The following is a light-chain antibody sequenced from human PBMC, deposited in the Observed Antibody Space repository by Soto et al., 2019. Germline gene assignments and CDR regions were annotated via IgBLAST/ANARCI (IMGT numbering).Light chain of an antibody. Sequence: QSALTQPPSASGAPGQRVTISCSGSSSNFGRNTVSWYQQLPGTDPRLLIYTNDQRPSGVPDRLSGSTSGTSASLAIIWLQYEEEADYYCAAWDDNRNGVVFGGGTQLTVL. CDR1: SSNFGRNT. CDR2: TND. V-gene: IGLV1-44*01. CDR3: AAWDDNRNGVV. J-gene: IGLJ2*01.